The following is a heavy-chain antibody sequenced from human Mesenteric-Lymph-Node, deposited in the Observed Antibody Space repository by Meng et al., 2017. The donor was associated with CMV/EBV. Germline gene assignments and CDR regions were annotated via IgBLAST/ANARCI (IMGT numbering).Heavy chain of an antibody. CDR1: GFTFSRYS. CDR3: AKDRVYSFGNYGMDV. J-gene: IGHJ6*02. D-gene: IGHD5-18*01. Sequence: GESLKISCATSGFTFSRYSMNWVRQAPGKGLDWVSGISGSGGGTYFADSVKGRFTISRDNSKNTLYLQMNSLRAEDTAVYYCAKDRVYSFGNYGMDVWGQGTTVTVSS. V-gene: IGHV3-23*01. CDR2: ISGSGGGT.